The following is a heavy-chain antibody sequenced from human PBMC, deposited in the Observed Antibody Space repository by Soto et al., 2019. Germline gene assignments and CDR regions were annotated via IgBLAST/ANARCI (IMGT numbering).Heavy chain of an antibody. V-gene: IGHV3-7*01. Sequence: PGGSLRLSCAASGFTFSSFWLSWVRQAPGKGLEWVANIKQDGSEKYYVDSVKGRFIISRDNAKNSLYLQMNSLRAEDTAVYYCARGLGSGYYSDYWGQGTLVTVSS. CDR3: ARGLGSGYYSDY. CDR2: IKQDGSEK. CDR1: GFTFSSFW. D-gene: IGHD3-22*01. J-gene: IGHJ4*02.